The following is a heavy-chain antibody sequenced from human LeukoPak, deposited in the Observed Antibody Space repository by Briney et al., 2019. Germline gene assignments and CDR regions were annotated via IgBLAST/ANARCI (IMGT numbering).Heavy chain of an antibody. Sequence: VKVSCKASGGTFNNYAFSWVRQAPGQGLEWMGWINGHNGKSNYSQKFQDRVTMTTDTSTNTAFMELRRLRYGDTAVYYCVRVPELPEYWGQGTLVTVSS. CDR1: GGTFNNYA. CDR3: VRVPELPEY. J-gene: IGHJ4*02. CDR2: INGHNGKS. V-gene: IGHV1-18*01. D-gene: IGHD2-15*01.